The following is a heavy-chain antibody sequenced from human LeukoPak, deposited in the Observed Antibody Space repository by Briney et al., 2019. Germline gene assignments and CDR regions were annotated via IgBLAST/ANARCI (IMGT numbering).Heavy chain of an antibody. D-gene: IGHD3-22*01. CDR3: ARFVYDSSGYYGSN. J-gene: IGHJ4*02. CDR2: IYHSGST. V-gene: IGHV4-30-2*01. CDR1: GGSISSGGYS. Sequence: SETLSLTCAVSGGSISSGGYSWSWIRQPPGKGLEWIGYIYHSGSTYYNPSLKSRATISVDRSKNQFSLKLSSVTAADTAVYYCARFVYDSSGYYGSNWGQGTLVTVSS.